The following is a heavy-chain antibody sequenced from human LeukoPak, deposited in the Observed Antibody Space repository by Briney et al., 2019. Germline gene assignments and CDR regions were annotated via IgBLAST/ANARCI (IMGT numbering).Heavy chain of an antibody. V-gene: IGHV4-34*01. CDR1: GGSFSGYY. Sequence: SETLSLTCAVYGGSFSGYYWSWIRQPPGKGLEWIGEINHSGSTNYNPSFKSRVTISVDSSKNQFSLKLSSVTAADTAVYYCARLPKYYYDSSGYYRDYYYYGMDVWGQGTTVTVSS. J-gene: IGHJ6*02. D-gene: IGHD3-22*01. CDR2: INHSGST. CDR3: ARLPKYYYDSSGYYRDYYYYGMDV.